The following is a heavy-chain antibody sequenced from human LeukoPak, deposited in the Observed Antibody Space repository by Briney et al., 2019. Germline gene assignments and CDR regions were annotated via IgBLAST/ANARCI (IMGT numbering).Heavy chain of an antibody. D-gene: IGHD2-15*01. CDR1: GGSISSYY. Sequence: SETLSLTCTVSGGSISSYYWSWIRQPPGKGLEWLGYIYYSGSTNYNPSLKSRVTISVDTSKNQFSLKLSSVTAADTAVYYCARGDCSGGSCYSSLAFDIWGQGTMVTVSS. J-gene: IGHJ3*02. CDR3: ARGDCSGGSCYSSLAFDI. CDR2: IYYSGST. V-gene: IGHV4-59*01.